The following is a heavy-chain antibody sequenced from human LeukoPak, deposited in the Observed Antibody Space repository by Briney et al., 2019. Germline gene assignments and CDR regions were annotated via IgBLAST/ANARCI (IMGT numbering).Heavy chain of an antibody. J-gene: IGHJ6*02. CDR1: GFTFSSSG. CDR2: ISNDGSNK. CDR3: AKDTNALYYYYGMDV. V-gene: IGHV3-30*18. Sequence: PGGSLRLSCAASGFTFSSSGMHWVRQAPGKGLEWVAVISNDGSNKYYADSVKGRFTISRDNSKNTLYLQMNSLRAEDTAVYYCAKDTNALYYYYGMDVWGQETTVTVSS. D-gene: IGHD2-2*01.